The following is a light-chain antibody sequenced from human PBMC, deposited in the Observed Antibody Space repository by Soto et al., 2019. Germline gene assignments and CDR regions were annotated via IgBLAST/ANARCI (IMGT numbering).Light chain of an antibody. CDR2: GAS. J-gene: IGKJ1*01. CDR3: QQYGSSPRT. Sequence: EIVLTQSPGTLSLSPGERATLSCRASQSVSSSYLAWYQQKPGQAPRLLIYGASSRATGIPDRFSGSGSGTDFNLIISRLEPEDFAVYYGQQYGSSPRTFGQGTKVEIK. V-gene: IGKV3-20*01. CDR1: QSVSSSY.